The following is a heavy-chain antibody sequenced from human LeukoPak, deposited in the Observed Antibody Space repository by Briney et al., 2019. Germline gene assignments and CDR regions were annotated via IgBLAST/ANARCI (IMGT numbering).Heavy chain of an antibody. CDR2: INHSGST. CDR3: ARRGRITIFGVVPDDAFDI. D-gene: IGHD3-3*01. J-gene: IGHJ3*02. Sequence: SETLSLTCAVYGGSFSGYYWSWIRQPPGKGLEWIGEINHSGSTNYNPSLKSRVTISVDTSKNQFSLKLSSVTAADTAVYYCARRGRITIFGVVPDDAFDIWGQGTMVTVSS. V-gene: IGHV4-34*01. CDR1: GGSFSGYY.